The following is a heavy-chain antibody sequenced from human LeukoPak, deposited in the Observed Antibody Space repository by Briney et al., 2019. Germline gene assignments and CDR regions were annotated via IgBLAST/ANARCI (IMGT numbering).Heavy chain of an antibody. CDR1: GGSISSYY. CDR3: ARQGFTYSSSLYYYMDV. V-gene: IGHV4-59*01. J-gene: IGHJ6*03. Sequence: SETLSLTCTVSGGSISSYYWSWIRQPPGKGLEWIGYFYYSGSTNYNPSLKSRVTISVDTSKNQFSLNLSSVTAADTAMYYCARQGFTYSSSLYYYMDVWGKGTTVTVSS. CDR2: FYYSGST. D-gene: IGHD6-6*01.